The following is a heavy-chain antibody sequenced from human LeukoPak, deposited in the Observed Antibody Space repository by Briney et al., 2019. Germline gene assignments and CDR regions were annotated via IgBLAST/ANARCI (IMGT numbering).Heavy chain of an antibody. V-gene: IGHV3-7*01. CDR2: IKEDGSEK. J-gene: IGHJ4*02. Sequence: GGSLRLSCAASGFTFSNYWMSWGRQAPGKGLEWEANIKEDGSEKYYVDSVTGRFTISRDNAKNSLYLQMNSLRAEDTAVYYCARGVPTGVDYFDYWGQGTLVTVSS. CDR1: GFTFSNYW. D-gene: IGHD1-1*01. CDR3: ARGVPTGVDYFDY.